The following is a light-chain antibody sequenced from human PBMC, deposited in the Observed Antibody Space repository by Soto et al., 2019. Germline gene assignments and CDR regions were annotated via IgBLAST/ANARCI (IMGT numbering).Light chain of an antibody. CDR2: GTS. CDR3: QQYNHWPPIT. V-gene: IGKV3-15*01. Sequence: EIGLAQSSATLSASPGGRASLFFRGSQSISSNLAWYQQKPGQAPRLLIYGTSTRATGIPARFSGSGSGTEFTLTISSLQSEDSAVYYCQQYNHWPPITFGQGTRLEIK. CDR1: QSISSN. J-gene: IGKJ5*01.